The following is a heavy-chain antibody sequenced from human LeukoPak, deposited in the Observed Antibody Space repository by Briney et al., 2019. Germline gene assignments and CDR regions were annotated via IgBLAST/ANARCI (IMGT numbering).Heavy chain of an antibody. CDR2: IGDNGSRK. V-gene: IGHV3-30*02. D-gene: IGHD1-26*01. CDR3: AKNKEVGNNWLDP. Sequence: GGSLRLSCAASGFAFSEYGIYWVRLTPVKGLEWVAFIGDNGSRKYYADSVKGRFTLSRDNSKNTVYMQMSSLRTEDTAVYYCAKNKEVGNNWLDPWGQGTLVTVSS. J-gene: IGHJ5*02. CDR1: GFAFSEYG.